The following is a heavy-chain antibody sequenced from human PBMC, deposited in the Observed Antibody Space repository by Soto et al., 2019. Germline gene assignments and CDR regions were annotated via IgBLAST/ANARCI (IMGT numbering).Heavy chain of an antibody. V-gene: IGHV1-69*13. J-gene: IGHJ5*02. D-gene: IGHD6-13*01. CDR1: GGTFSRHA. CDR3: ARDAINGSSWYLWFDP. CDR2: IIPMFGTT. Sequence: SVKVSCKTSGGTFSRHAINWVRQAPGQGLEWMGGIIPMFGTTNYAQKFKGRVTISADESTSTAYMELSSLRSEDAAVYYCARDAINGSSWYLWFDPWGQGTLVTVYS.